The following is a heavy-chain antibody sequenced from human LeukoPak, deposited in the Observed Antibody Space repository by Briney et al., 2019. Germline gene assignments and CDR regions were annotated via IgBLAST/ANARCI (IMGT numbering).Heavy chain of an antibody. CDR2: LYYSGST. J-gene: IGHJ6*03. CDR3: ALHNNYYYMDV. Sequence: SETLSLTCTVSGYSISSGYYWGWIRQPPGKGLEWIGYLYYSGSTNYNPSLTSRVTISVDTSKSQFSLNLTSVTAADTAVYYCALHNNYYYMDVWGKGTTVTVSS. CDR1: GYSISSGYY. D-gene: IGHD1-14*01. V-gene: IGHV4-38-2*02.